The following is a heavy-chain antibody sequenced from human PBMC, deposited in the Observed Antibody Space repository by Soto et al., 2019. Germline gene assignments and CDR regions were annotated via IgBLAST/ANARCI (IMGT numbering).Heavy chain of an antibody. V-gene: IGHV3-48*02. CDR3: ARLYTTSRVGAWFDP. J-gene: IGHJ5*02. D-gene: IGHD3-16*01. CDR1: GFIFSTYT. CDR2: ICAGSDAI. Sequence: EGQLVESGGGLVLPGGSLRLSCAASGFIFSTYTLNWVRQAPGKGLEWVSDICAGSDAIHYADSVKGRFTVSRDNAKNSLFLQMNSLRDEDTAVYYCARLYTTSRVGAWFDPWGQGTLVTVSS.